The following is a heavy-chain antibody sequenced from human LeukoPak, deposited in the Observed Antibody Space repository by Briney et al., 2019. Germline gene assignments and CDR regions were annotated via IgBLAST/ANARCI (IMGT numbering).Heavy chain of an antibody. CDR3: ATYTRHCSGGTCYSIDY. D-gene: IGHD2-15*01. Sequence: PSETLSLTCTVSGDSISSYHWTWIRQRPGRGLEWIGYVYYSGSTNYNPSLKSRVATSLDTSNNQFSLKLTSVTAADTAIYYCATYTRHCSGGTCYSIDYWGQGTLVTVSS. V-gene: IGHV4-59*08. CDR1: GDSISSYH. CDR2: VYYSGST. J-gene: IGHJ4*02.